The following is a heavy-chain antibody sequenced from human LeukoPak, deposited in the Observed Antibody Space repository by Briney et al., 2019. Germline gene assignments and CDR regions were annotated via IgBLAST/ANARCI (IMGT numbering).Heavy chain of an antibody. Sequence: PSETLSLTCTVSGGSINSHYWSWIRQPPGKGLEWIGYIYYTGSTTYNPSLKSRVTISVDMSKNQFSLNLSSVTAADTAVYYCATLDSTFGYWGQGTLVTVSS. CDR2: IYYTGST. V-gene: IGHV4-59*08. CDR1: GGSINSHY. CDR3: ATLDSTFGY. D-gene: IGHD2-2*03. J-gene: IGHJ4*02.